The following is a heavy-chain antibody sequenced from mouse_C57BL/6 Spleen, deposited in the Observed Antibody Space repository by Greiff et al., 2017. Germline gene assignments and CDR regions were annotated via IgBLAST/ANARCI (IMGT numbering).Heavy chain of an antibody. Sequence: QVHVKQPGAELVKPGASVKMSCKASGYTFTSYWITWVKQRPGQGLEWIGDIYPGSGSTNYNEKFKSKATLTVDTSSSTAYMQLSSLTSEDSAVYYCITTVVGYWGQGTTLTVSS. CDR3: ITTVVGY. V-gene: IGHV1-55*01. CDR1: GYTFTSYW. J-gene: IGHJ2*01. CDR2: IYPGSGST. D-gene: IGHD1-1*01.